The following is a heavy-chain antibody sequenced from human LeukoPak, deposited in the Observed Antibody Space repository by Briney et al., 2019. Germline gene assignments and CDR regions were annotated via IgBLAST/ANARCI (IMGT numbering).Heavy chain of an antibody. CDR3: ATSRTGQGVYGMDA. V-gene: IGHV4-34*01. J-gene: IGHJ6*02. Sequence: SGTLSLTFAGFGGSFSCYYCTWIRQPPGKGLEWIGEINHSGCTNYTLSLKSRVTMSVDTSKKQFSLKVSSVTAADTAVYYCATSRTGQGVYGMDAWGQGTTVTVSS. CDR1: GGSFSCYY. CDR2: INHSGCT. D-gene: IGHD2-8*02.